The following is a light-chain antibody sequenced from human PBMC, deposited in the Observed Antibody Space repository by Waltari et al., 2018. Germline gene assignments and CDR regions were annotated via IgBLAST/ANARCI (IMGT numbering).Light chain of an antibody. CDR1: QSVRTW. V-gene: IGKV1-5*03. CDR2: KSS. J-gene: IGKJ5*01. CDR3: QQYNLYST. Sequence: DIQMTQSPSTLSASIGDRVTITCRASQSVRTWLAWFQQKPGKAPKLLIHKSSNLESGVPSSFSGSGSGTEFTLTISSLQPDDFATYYCQQYNLYSTFGQGTRLEMK.